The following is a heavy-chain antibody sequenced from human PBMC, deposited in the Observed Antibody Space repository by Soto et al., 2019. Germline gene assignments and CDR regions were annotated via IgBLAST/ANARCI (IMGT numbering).Heavy chain of an antibody. D-gene: IGHD6-13*01. V-gene: IGHV3-23*01. CDR1: GFTFRRYD. CDR2: ISGSGGST. CDR3: AKGGVAAASSDWFDT. Sequence: EVQLLESGGGLVQHGGSLGLSCAASGFTFRRYDMSWVRQAPGKGLEWVSAISGSGGSTYYADSVKGRFTISRDNSKNARYLQMNSLGAEDTAVCYCAKGGVAAASSDWFDTWGQGTLVTVSS. J-gene: IGHJ5*02.